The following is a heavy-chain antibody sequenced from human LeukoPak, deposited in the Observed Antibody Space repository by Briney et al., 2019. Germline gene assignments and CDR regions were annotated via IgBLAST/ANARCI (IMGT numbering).Heavy chain of an antibody. Sequence: PSETLSLTCTVSGGSISSYYWSWIRQPAGKGLEWIGRIYTSGSTNYNPSLKSRVTMSVDTSKNQFSLKLSSVTAADTAVYYCAREREWELLAVYYYYMDVWGKGTTVTISS. CDR1: GGSISSYY. V-gene: IGHV4-4*07. CDR2: IYTSGST. D-gene: IGHD1-26*01. J-gene: IGHJ6*03. CDR3: AREREWELLAVYYYYMDV.